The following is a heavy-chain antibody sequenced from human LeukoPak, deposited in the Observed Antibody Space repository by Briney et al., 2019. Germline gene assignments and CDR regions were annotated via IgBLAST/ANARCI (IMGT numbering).Heavy chain of an antibody. J-gene: IGHJ3*02. CDR2: IYSGGST. D-gene: IGHD2-15*01. Sequence: PGGSLRLSCAASGFTVSSNYMSWARQAPGKGLEWVSVIYSGGSTYYADSVKGRFTISRDNSKNTLYLQMNSLRAEDTAVYYCARERRYCSGGSCSSRAFDIWGQGTMVTVSS. CDR1: GFTVSSNY. V-gene: IGHV3-53*01. CDR3: ARERRYCSGGSCSSRAFDI.